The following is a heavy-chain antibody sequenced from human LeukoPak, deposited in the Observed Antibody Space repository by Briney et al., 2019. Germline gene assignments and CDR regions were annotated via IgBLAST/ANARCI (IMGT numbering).Heavy chain of an antibody. CDR2: IWYDGSKK. V-gene: IGHV3-33*01. CDR3: ASLYSSSSPASNYYYYGMDV. D-gene: IGHD6-6*01. CDR1: GFTFSSYG. J-gene: IGHJ6*02. Sequence: GGSLRLSCAASGFTFSSYGMHWVRQAPGKGLEWVAVIWYDGSKKYYADSVKGRFTISRDNSKNTLYLQMNSLRAEDTAVYYCASLYSSSSPASNYYYYGMDVWGQGTTVTVSS.